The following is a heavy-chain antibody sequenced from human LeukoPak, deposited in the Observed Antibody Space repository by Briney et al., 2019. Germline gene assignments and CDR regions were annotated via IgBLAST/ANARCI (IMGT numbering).Heavy chain of an antibody. D-gene: IGHD3-22*01. V-gene: IGHV3-23*01. J-gene: IGHJ4*02. CDR2: ISSSGGST. Sequence: QPGGSLRLSCAASGFTFSSYAMSCVRQPPEKGLEMGSVISSSGGSTYYADSVEGPFTISRDNSKNTLYLQMNSLRAEDTAVYYCAKRGYDSSGYYGYFDSWGQGTLVTVSS. CDR3: AKRGYDSSGYYGYFDS. CDR1: GFTFSSYA.